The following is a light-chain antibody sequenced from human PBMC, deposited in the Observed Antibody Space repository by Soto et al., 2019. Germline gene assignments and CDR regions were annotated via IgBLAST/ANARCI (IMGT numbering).Light chain of an antibody. CDR3: QQYGSSRWT. CDR2: GAS. V-gene: IGKV3-20*01. J-gene: IGKJ1*01. Sequence: EIVLSQSPGTVSLSPGERATLSCRASQSVSSSYLAWYQQKPGQAPRLLIYGASSRATGIPDRFSGSGSGTDFTLTISRLEPEDFAVYYCQQYGSSRWTFGKGTKVEIK. CDR1: QSVSSSY.